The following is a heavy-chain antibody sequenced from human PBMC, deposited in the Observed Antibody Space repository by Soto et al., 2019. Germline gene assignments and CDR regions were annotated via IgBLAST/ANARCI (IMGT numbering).Heavy chain of an antibody. CDR3: AIDYDLLTGPSDYYYYYGMAV. CDR1: GGTFSSYT. D-gene: IGHD3-9*01. J-gene: IGHJ6*02. CDR2: ISPSGGST. Sequence: ASVKVSCKASGGTFSSYTISWVRQAPGQGLEWMGIISPSGGSTSYAQKFQGRVTMTRDTSTSTVYMELSSLRSEDTAVYYCAIDYDLLTGPSDYYYYYGMAVWGQGTTVTVSS. V-gene: IGHV1-46*03.